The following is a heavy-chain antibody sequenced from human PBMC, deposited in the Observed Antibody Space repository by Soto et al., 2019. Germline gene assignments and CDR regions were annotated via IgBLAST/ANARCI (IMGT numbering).Heavy chain of an antibody. V-gene: IGHV3-23*01. CDR1: GFTFSSYD. J-gene: IGHJ4*02. Sequence: GGSLRLSCVASGFTFSSYDMTWVRQAPGKGLEYLSGISHDGATTYYPDSVKGRFTISRDNSKNTVYLHLTSLRVDDTAVYYCAKRRSYYFDYWGQGTLLTV. CDR3: AKRRSYYFDY. CDR2: ISHDGATT.